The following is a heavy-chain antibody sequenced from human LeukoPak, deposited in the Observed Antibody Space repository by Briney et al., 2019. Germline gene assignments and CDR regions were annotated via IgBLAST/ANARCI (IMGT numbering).Heavy chain of an antibody. D-gene: IGHD5-18*01. CDR1: GFTFSDYA. CDR3: AKGPYSYVNYFDY. V-gene: IGHV3-23*01. CDR2: ISSSGDST. Sequence: GGSLRLSCVASGFTFSDYAMSWVRQAPGKGLEWVSAISSSGDSTIYAGSVKGRFTISRDNSKNTLYLQMNSLRAEDTALYYCAKGPYSYVNYFDYWGQGTLVTASS. J-gene: IGHJ4*02.